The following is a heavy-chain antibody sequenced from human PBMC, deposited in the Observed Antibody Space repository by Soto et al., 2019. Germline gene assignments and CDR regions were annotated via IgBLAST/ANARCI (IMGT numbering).Heavy chain of an antibody. Sequence: GGSLRLSCAASAISFRGYAVHWVRQAPGKGPEWVAFESHDGRNLHYADSVKGRFTISRDDSKNTIYLQMNSLRVEDTAVYYCARVGFGYSIGNGFDPWGQGALVTVSS. CDR2: ESHDGRNL. CDR3: ARVGFGYSIGNGFDP. V-gene: IGHV3-30*04. J-gene: IGHJ5*02. CDR1: AISFRGYA. D-gene: IGHD5-18*01.